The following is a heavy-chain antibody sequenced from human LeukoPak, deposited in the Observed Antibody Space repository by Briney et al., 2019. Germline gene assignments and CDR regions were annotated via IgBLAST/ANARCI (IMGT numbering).Heavy chain of an antibody. CDR1: GGSFSGYY. Sequence: ASETLSLTCAVYGGSFSGYYWSWIRQPPGKGLEWIGEINHSGSTNYNPSLKSRVTISVDTSKNQFSLELSSVTAADTAVYYCASNVDTAMVAFDYWGQGTLVTVSS. J-gene: IGHJ4*02. CDR3: ASNVDTAMVAFDY. V-gene: IGHV4-34*01. D-gene: IGHD5-18*01. CDR2: INHSGST.